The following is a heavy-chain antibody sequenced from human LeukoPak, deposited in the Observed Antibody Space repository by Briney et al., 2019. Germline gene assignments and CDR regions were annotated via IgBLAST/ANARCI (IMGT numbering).Heavy chain of an antibody. CDR3: ARDYYGSGSLDY. CDR2: INWNAGDT. J-gene: IGHJ4*02. D-gene: IGHD3-10*01. Sequence: GGSLRLSCAASGFTFDDYGMSWVRQAPGKGLEWVSGINWNAGDTSYADSVKCRFTISRDNAKNSLYLQMNSLRAEDTALYYCARDYYGSGSLDYWGQGTLVTVSS. V-gene: IGHV3-20*04. CDR1: GFTFDDYG.